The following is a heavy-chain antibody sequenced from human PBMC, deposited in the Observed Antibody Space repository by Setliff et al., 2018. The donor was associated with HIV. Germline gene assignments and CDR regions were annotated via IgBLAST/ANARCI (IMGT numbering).Heavy chain of an antibody. CDR2: IYTSGST. J-gene: IGHJ4*02. CDR1: GGSVSSGSYY. V-gene: IGHV4-61*02. Sequence: SETLSLTCTVSGGSVSSGSYYWNWIRQPAGKGLEWIGRIYTSGSTNYNPSLKSRVTISVDTSKNQFSLKLSSVTAADTAVYYCARDQKGYGDSNDYWGQGTLVTVSS. CDR3: ARDQKGYGDSNDY. D-gene: IGHD4-17*01.